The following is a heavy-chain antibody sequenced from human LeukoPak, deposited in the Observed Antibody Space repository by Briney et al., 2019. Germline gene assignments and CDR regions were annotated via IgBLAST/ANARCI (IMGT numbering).Heavy chain of an antibody. Sequence: ASVKVSCKASGYTFTGYYMHWVRQAPGQGLEWMGWINPNSGGTNYAQKFQGRVTMTRDTSISTAYMELSRLRSDDTAVYYCARDLTMVRGVIICAFDYWGQGTLVTVSS. CDR2: INPNSGGT. D-gene: IGHD3-10*01. V-gene: IGHV1-2*02. CDR1: GYTFTGYY. CDR3: ARDLTMVRGVIICAFDY. J-gene: IGHJ4*02.